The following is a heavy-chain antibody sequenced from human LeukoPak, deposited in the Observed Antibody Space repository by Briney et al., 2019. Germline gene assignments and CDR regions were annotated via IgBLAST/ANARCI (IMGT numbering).Heavy chain of an antibody. D-gene: IGHD3-10*01. CDR1: TFTFSSYG. Sequence: PGGSLRLSCGASTFTFSSYGMSWVRQAPGKGLEWVSAISGSGGSTYYADSVKGRFTISRDNSKNSLYLQMNSLRAEDTAVYYCAKVPYGSGAMGYFQHWGQGTLVTVSS. CDR3: AKVPYGSGAMGYFQH. CDR2: ISGSGGST. J-gene: IGHJ1*01. V-gene: IGHV3-23*01.